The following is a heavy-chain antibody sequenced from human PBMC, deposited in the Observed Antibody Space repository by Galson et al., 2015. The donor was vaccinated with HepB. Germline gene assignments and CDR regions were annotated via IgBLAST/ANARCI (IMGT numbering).Heavy chain of an antibody. CDR2: SSAYNGGT. CDR1: GYTFTTSA. Sequence: SVKVSCKASGYTFTTSAISWVRQAPGQGLEWMGWSSAYNGGTNYAQNLQGRVTMTTDTSTSTAYMELRSLRSDDTAVYYCARGGGPRYFDLWGRGTLVTVSS. J-gene: IGHJ2*01. CDR3: ARGGGPRYFDL. D-gene: IGHD3-16*01. V-gene: IGHV1-18*04.